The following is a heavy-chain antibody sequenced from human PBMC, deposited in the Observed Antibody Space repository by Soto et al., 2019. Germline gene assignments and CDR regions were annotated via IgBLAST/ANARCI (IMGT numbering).Heavy chain of an antibody. D-gene: IGHD3-9*01. V-gene: IGHV3-23*01. J-gene: IGHJ4*02. Sequence: AGGSLRLSCAASGFTFSSYGMSWVRQAPGKGLEWVSAISGSGYGTYYTNSVKGRFTISRDNSKNTLYMQMNNLRAEDTAIYYCAKKLHHDVLTGVDYWGQGTLVTVSS. CDR1: GFTFSSYG. CDR3: AKKLHHDVLTGVDY. CDR2: ISGSGYGT.